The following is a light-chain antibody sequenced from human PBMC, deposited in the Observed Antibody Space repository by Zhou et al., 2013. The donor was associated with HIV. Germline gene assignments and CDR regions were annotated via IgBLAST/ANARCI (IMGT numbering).Light chain of an antibody. V-gene: IGKV3-20*01. Sequence: ETLLTQSPGTLSLSPGEGATLSCRASQSVSSSYLAWYQQKPGQAPRLLIYDASIRPTGIPDRFSGSGSGTDFTLTIARLEPEDFAVYYCQQYGSSPWTFGKGPRW. CDR3: QQYGSSPWT. CDR2: DAS. CDR1: QSVSSSY. J-gene: IGKJ1*01.